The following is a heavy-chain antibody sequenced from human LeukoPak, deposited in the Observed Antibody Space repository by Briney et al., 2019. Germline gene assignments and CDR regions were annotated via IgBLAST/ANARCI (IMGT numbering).Heavy chain of an antibody. D-gene: IGHD2-15*01. CDR1: GYSISSGYY. V-gene: IGHV4-38-2*02. Sequence: PSETLSLTCTVSGYSISSGYYWGWIRQPPGKGLEWTGSIYHSGSTYYNPSLKSRVTISVDTSKNQFSLKLSSVTAADTAVYYCARDLVVVVAATYGMDVWGQGTTVTVSS. CDR2: IYHSGST. CDR3: ARDLVVVVAATYGMDV. J-gene: IGHJ6*02.